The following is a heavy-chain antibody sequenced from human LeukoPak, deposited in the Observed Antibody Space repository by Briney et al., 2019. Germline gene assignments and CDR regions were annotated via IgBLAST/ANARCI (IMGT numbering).Heavy chain of an antibody. CDR3: ARDCGGGSCYGPYDAFDI. D-gene: IGHD2-15*01. Sequence: GGSLRLSCAASGFTFSSYEMNWVRQALGKGLEWVSYISSSGSTIYYADSVKGRFTISRDNAKNSLYLQMDSPRAEDTAVYYCARDCGGGSCYGPYDAFDIWGQGTMVTVSS. CDR2: ISSSGSTI. J-gene: IGHJ3*02. V-gene: IGHV3-48*03. CDR1: GFTFSSYE.